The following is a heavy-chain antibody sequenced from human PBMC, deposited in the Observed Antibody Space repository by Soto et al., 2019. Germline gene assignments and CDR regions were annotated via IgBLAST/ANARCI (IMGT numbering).Heavy chain of an antibody. V-gene: IGHV1-69*13. D-gene: IGHD4-17*01. CDR1: GDTFSSYA. CDR2: IIPIFGTA. J-gene: IGHJ6*02. Sequence: SVKVSCKASGDTFSSYAISWVRQAPGQGLEWMGGIIPIFGTANYAQEFQGRVTITADESTSTAYMELSSLRSEDTAVYYCARVSGRDYGLYYYGMDVWGQGTTVTVSS. CDR3: ARVSGRDYGLYYYGMDV.